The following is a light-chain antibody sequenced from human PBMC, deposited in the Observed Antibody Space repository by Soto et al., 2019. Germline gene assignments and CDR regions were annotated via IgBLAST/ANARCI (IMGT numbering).Light chain of an antibody. CDR2: DVT. Sequence: QSALTQPASVSGSPGQSITISCTGTSSDVGGYNRVSWYQQHPGKAPKLMIYDVTIRPSGVSNRFSGSKSGNTASLTISGLRAEAEDEYYYSSYTTSSTRAGVFGTGTKVTVL. V-gene: IGLV2-14*01. J-gene: IGLJ1*01. CDR3: SSYTTSSTRAGV. CDR1: SSDVGGYNR.